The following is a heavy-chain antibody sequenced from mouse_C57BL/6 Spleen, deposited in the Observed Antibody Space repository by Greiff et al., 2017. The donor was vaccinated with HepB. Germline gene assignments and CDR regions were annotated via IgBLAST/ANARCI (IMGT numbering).Heavy chain of an antibody. D-gene: IGHD1-1*01. J-gene: IGHJ2*01. Sequence: QVQLQQSGPELVKPGASVKISCKASGYAFSSSWMNWVKQRPGKGLEWIGRIYPGDGDTNYNGKFKGKATLTADKSSSTAYMQLSSLTSEDSAVYFCARSRSRNYFDYWGQGTTLTVSS. V-gene: IGHV1-82*01. CDR3: ARSRSRNYFDY. CDR1: GYAFSSSW. CDR2: IYPGDGDT.